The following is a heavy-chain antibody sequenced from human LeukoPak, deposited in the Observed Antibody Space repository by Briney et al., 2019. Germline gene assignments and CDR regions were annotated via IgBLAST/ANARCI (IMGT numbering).Heavy chain of an antibody. Sequence: SVKVSCKASGGTFSSYAISGVRQAPGQGLEWMGRIIPILGIANYAQKFQGRVTITADKSTSTAYMELSSLRSEDTAVYYCATSRRYYGMDVWGQGTTVTVSS. CDR1: GGTFSSYA. CDR2: IIPILGIA. J-gene: IGHJ6*02. V-gene: IGHV1-69*04. CDR3: ATSRRYYGMDV.